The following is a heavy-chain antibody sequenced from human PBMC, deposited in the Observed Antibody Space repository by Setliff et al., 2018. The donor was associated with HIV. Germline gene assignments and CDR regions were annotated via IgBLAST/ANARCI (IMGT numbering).Heavy chain of an antibody. CDR2: IYYSGSSGST. Sequence: PSETLSLTCTVSGGSISSGGYYWSWIRQHPGKGLEWIGHIYYSGSSGSTYCNPSLKSRVTISVDTSKNQFSLKLSSVTAADTAIYYCARTRGYTYGYIDYWGQGTLVTVSS. D-gene: IGHD5-18*01. CDR1: GGSISSGGYY. J-gene: IGHJ4*02. CDR3: ARTRGYTYGYIDY. V-gene: IGHV4-31*03.